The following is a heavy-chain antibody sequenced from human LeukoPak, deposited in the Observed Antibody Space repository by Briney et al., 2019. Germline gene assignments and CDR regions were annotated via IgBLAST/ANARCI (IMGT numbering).Heavy chain of an antibody. D-gene: IGHD4-17*01. J-gene: IGHJ4*02. CDR1: GFTFSSYS. CDR2: ISSSSSTI. V-gene: IGHV3-48*01. CDR3: ARVYDYGDYPYYFDY. Sequence: GGSLRLSCAASGFTFSSYSMNWVRQAPGKGLEWVSYISSSSSTIYYADSVKGRFTISRDNAKNSLYLQMNSLRAEDTAVYYCARVYDYGDYPYYFDYWGQGTLVTVSS.